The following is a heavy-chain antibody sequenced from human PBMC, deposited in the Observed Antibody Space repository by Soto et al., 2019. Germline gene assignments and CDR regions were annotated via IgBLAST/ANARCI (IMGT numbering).Heavy chain of an antibody. V-gene: IGHV4-30-2*01. CDR3: ARVVGDSSGYYLRFDY. J-gene: IGHJ4*02. Sequence: QLQLQESGSGLVKPSQTLSLTCAVSGGSISSGGYSWSWIRQPPGKGLEWIGYIYHSGSTYYNPSLKSRVTISVDRSKNQFSLKLSSVTAADTAVYYCARVVGDSSGYYLRFDYWGQGTLVTVSS. CDR1: GGSISSGGYS. CDR2: IYHSGST. D-gene: IGHD3-22*01.